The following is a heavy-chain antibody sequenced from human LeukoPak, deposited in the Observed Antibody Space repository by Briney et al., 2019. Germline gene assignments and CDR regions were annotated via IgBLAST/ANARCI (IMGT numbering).Heavy chain of an antibody. V-gene: IGHV4-30-4*08. CDR3: ARGGYYYDSSGYYYPFDY. CDR2: IYYSGST. D-gene: IGHD3-22*01. CDR1: GGSITSGDYY. J-gene: IGHJ4*02. Sequence: PSETLPLTSTVSGGSITSGDYYWSWIRQPPGKGLEWIGYIYYSGSTYYNPSLKSRVTMAVDTSKNQFSLRLSSVTAADTAVYYCARGGYYYDSSGYYYPFDYWGQGTLVTVSS.